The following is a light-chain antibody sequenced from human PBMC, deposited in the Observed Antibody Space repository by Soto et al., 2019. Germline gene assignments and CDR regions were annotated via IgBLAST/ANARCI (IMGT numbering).Light chain of an antibody. Sequence: EIVLTQSPGTLSLSPGERATLSCGTSQSISSLYLAWYQQKPGQAPSLLMYSASSRATGIPDRFSGSGSGTDFTLNISRLEPEDFAVYYCQQYASSPLPFGGGTKVEIK. CDR3: QQYASSPLP. V-gene: IGKV3-20*01. CDR1: QSISSLY. CDR2: SAS. J-gene: IGKJ4*01.